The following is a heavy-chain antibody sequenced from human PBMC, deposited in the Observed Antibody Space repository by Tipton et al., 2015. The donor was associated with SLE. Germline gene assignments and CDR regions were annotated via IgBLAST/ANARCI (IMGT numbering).Heavy chain of an antibody. Sequence: TLSLTCTVSGGSISSSSYYWGWIRQPPGKGLEWIGTIHYSGTTFYNPSLKSRVTMLVDTSKNQFSLKLTSVTAADTAVYYCARREIGSGWYGPIDYWGQGTLVIVSS. J-gene: IGHJ4*02. CDR2: IHYSGTT. D-gene: IGHD6-19*01. CDR1: GGSISSSSYY. CDR3: ARREIGSGWYGPIDY. V-gene: IGHV4-39*01.